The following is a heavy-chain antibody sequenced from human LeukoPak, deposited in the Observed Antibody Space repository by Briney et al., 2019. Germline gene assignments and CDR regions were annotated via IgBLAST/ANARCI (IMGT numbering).Heavy chain of an antibody. CDR2: IFHNGIT. J-gene: IGHJ4*02. CDR1: GFSISSGYF. CDR3: ARRISTRRGETCSSTSCYFDY. D-gene: IGHD2-2*01. Sequence: SETLSLTCAVSGFSISSGYFWAWIRQSPGKGLDWIGSIFHNGITYYNSSLKSRITISVDTSKNQFSLRLSSVTAADTAVYYCARRISTRRGETCSSTSCYFDYWGQGTLVTVSS. V-gene: IGHV4-38-2*01.